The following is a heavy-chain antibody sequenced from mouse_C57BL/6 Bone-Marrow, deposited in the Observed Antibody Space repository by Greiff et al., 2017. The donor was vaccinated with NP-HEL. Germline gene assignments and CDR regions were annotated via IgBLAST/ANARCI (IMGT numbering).Heavy chain of an antibody. CDR2: IYPGSGST. J-gene: IGHJ1*03. CDR1: GYTFTSYW. CDR3: ARRGYYYGSNWYFDV. V-gene: IGHV1-55*01. D-gene: IGHD1-1*01. Sequence: VQLQQPGAELVKPGASVKMSCKASGYTFTSYWITWVKQRPGQGLEWIGDIYPGSGSTNYNEKFKSKATLTVDTSSSTAYMQLSSLTSEDSAVYYCARRGYYYGSNWYFDVWGTGTTVTVSS.